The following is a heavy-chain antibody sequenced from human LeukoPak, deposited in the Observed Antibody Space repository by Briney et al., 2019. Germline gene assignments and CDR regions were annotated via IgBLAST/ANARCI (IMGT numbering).Heavy chain of an antibody. CDR1: GGSVSSPIFY. D-gene: IGHD3-22*01. Sequence: SETLSLTCSVSGGSVSSPIFYWNWIRQHPGKGLEWIGYIYYTGDTFYNPSLKSRVTMSLDTSDNQFSLKMSSVTAADTAMYYCARGGRLFLPYWGQGTLVTVSS. CDR3: ARGGRLFLPY. V-gene: IGHV4-31*03. CDR2: IYYTGDT. J-gene: IGHJ4*02.